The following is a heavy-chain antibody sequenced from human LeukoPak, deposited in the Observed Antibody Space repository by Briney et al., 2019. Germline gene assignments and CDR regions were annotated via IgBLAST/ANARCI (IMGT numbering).Heavy chain of an antibody. Sequence: SEALSLTCTVSGGSISSYYWGWIRQPAGKGLELIGRIYTSGSTNYNPSLKSRVTMSVDTSKNQFSLKLSSVTAADTAVYYCASGLRYFDWLLNYWGQGTLVTVSS. CDR3: ASGLRYFDWLLNY. D-gene: IGHD3-9*01. CDR1: GGSISSYY. J-gene: IGHJ4*02. V-gene: IGHV4-4*07. CDR2: IYTSGST.